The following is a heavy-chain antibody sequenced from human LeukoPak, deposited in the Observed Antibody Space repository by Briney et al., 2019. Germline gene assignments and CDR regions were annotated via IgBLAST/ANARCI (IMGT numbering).Heavy chain of an antibody. J-gene: IGHJ6*03. CDR2: IIPIFDTA. Sequence: PVASVKVSCKASGGTFSSYAISWVRQAPGQGLEWMGGIIPIFDTANYAQKFQGRVTITTDESTSTAYMELSSLRSEDTAVYYCASSRYYYDSSGYYTSRYYYMDVWGKGTTVTVSS. CDR1: GGTFSSYA. D-gene: IGHD3-22*01. CDR3: ASSRYYYDSSGYYTSRYYYMDV. V-gene: IGHV1-69*05.